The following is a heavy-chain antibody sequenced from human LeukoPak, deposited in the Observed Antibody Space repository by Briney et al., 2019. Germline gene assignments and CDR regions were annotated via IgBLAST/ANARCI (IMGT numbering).Heavy chain of an antibody. CDR1: GYSFTNNG. J-gene: IGHJ4*02. V-gene: IGHV1-18*01. D-gene: IGHD2-21*01. CDR3: AGERMGIAMTGYCFDS. CDR2: ISAYNGNT. Sequence: ASVKVSCKASGYSFTNNGISWVRRAPGQGLEWMGWISAYNGNTNSTQKFRGRVTMTTDTSTSTAYMELRGLRSDDTAVYYCAGERMGIAMTGYCFDSWGQGTLVTVSS.